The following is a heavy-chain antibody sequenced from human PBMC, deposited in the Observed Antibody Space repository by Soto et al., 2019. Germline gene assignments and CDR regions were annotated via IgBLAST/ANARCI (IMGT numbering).Heavy chain of an antibody. D-gene: IGHD3-16*01. CDR2: INGYNGNT. Sequence: QVQLVQSGAEVKKHGASVKVSCKASGYTFSRSGISWVRQAPGQGLEWMGWINGYNGNTNYTQKMQGRITMTTDTPTSTAYMQLRSLRSDDTAVYYCARMGDVPYYYYGMDVWGQGTTVIVSS. V-gene: IGHV1-18*01. CDR3: ARMGDVPYYYYGMDV. J-gene: IGHJ6*02. CDR1: GYTFSRSG.